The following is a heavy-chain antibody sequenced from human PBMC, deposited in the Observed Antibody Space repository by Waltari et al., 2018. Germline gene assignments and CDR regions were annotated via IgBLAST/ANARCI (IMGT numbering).Heavy chain of an antibody. CDR2: INPNTGGT. Sequence: QVQMVQSGAEVKQPGASVNVSCKASGYQFIGYYIHWVRQAPGQGLEWMGWINPNTGGTKYAQKYQGRVTLTRDTSISTAYMELSSLGSDDMAVFYCARQAARNFDYWGQGTLVTVSS. CDR1: GYQFIGYY. CDR3: ARQAARNFDY. V-gene: IGHV1-2*02. J-gene: IGHJ4*02.